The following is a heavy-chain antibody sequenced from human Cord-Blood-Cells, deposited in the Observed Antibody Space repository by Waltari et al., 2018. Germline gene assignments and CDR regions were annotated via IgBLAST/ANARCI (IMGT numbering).Heavy chain of an antibody. Sequence: QVQLQQSGPGLVKPSQTLSLTCAISGDSVSSNSAAWNWIRQAPSRGLERLVRTYYRAKWDNDYAVSVKSRITLNPDTSKNQFSLQLNSVTPEDTAVYYCARYSSSWYAFDIWGQGTMVTVSS. CDR2: TYYRAKWDN. CDR3: ARYSSSWYAFDI. J-gene: IGHJ3*02. D-gene: IGHD6-13*01. V-gene: IGHV6-1*01. CDR1: GDSVSSNSAA.